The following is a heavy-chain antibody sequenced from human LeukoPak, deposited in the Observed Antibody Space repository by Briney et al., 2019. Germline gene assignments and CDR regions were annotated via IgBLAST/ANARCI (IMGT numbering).Heavy chain of an antibody. V-gene: IGHV3-7*01. CDR1: GFTFSTYW. D-gene: IGHD5-12*01. J-gene: IGHJ4*02. CDR2: IKQDGSEK. CDR3: ARFGYSGWNLEN. Sequence: GGSLRLSCAASGFTFSTYWMSWVRQAPGKGLEWVANIKQDGSEKYYLDSVKGRFTISRDDTESSLYVQMNSLRDEDTAVYYCARFGYSGWNLENWGQGTLVTVSS.